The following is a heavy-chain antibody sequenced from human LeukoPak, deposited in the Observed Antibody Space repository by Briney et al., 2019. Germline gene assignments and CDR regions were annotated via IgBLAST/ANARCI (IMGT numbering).Heavy chain of an antibody. Sequence: PGEPLKISCKGSGYSFTSYWIGWVRQMPGKGLEWMGLIYPGDADTRYSPSFQGHFTISADKYISTAYLQRSSRKASDTAMYYCARRGGSYYVDYWGQGTLATVSS. CDR2: IYPGDADT. CDR3: ARRGGSYYVDY. CDR1: GYSFTSYW. D-gene: IGHD1-26*01. V-gene: IGHV5-51*01. J-gene: IGHJ4*02.